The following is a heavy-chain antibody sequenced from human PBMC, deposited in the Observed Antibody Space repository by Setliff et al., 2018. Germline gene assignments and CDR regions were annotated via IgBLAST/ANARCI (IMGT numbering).Heavy chain of an antibody. D-gene: IGHD6-13*01. CDR3: ARQPYSTTYYYYYYYMDV. CDR1: DVSISGYY. Sequence: PSETLSLTCTVSDVSISGYYWGWIRQPPGKGLEWIGSIYYTGSTYYSPSLKSRVTMSIDTSKNQFSLNLNSVTAADTAVYYCARQPYSTTYYYYYYYMDVWGKGTTVTVSS. CDR2: IYYTGST. V-gene: IGHV4-39*01. J-gene: IGHJ6*03.